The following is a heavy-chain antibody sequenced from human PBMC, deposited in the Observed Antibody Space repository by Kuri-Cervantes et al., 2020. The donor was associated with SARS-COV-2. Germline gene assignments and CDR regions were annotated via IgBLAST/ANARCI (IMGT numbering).Heavy chain of an antibody. CDR3: ARDAVGGYDL. Sequence: ESLKISCAASGFTFSNAWMSWVRQAPGKGLEWIGYVFYSGSTKNNPSLRSRVTISIDTSKNQFFLRLTSVTPADTAVYFCARDAVGGYDLWGRGTLVTVSS. CDR2: VFYSGST. CDR1: GFTFSNAW. J-gene: IGHJ1*01. D-gene: IGHD2-15*01. V-gene: IGHV4-59*01.